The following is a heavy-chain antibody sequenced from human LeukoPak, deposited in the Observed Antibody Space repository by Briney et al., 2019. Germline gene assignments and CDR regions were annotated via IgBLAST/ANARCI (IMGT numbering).Heavy chain of an antibody. CDR1: GGTFSSYA. CDR3: ARAGTYYYGSGSYYPGHYFDY. J-gene: IGHJ4*02. V-gene: IGHV1-69*01. Sequence: SVKVSCKASGGTFSSYAISWVRQAPGQGLEWMGGIIPIFGTANYAQKFQGRVTITADESTSTAYMELSSLRSEDTAVYHCARAGTYYYGSGSYYPGHYFDYWGQGTLVTVSS. D-gene: IGHD3-10*01. CDR2: IIPIFGTA.